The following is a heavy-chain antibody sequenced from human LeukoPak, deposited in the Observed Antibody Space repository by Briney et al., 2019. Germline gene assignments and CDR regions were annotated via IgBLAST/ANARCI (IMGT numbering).Heavy chain of an antibody. CDR3: STRDQSRTDVVPPDY. Sequence: SETLSLTCSVSGGSISSYYWSWVRQPPGKGLEWIGEIHQRGNTNYNPSLMGRVTISIDKSRNYLSLNLRYVTAADTAVYYCSTRDQSRTDVVPPDYWGQGILVTVSS. V-gene: IGHV4-59*12. CDR1: GGSISSYY. J-gene: IGHJ4*02. CDR2: IHQRGNT. D-gene: IGHD5-24*01.